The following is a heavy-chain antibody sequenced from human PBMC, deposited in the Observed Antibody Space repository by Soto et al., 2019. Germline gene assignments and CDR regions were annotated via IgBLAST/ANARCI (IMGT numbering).Heavy chain of an antibody. CDR3: ASGFDSDGLYNGGHP. CDR2: ILHIGST. Sequence: VQLQESGPGLVKPSGTLSLTCTVSGGSISTTIWWSWVRQSPGKGLEWIGEILHIGSTNYNPSLKSRVTISIDKSKNQFSLRLSSVTAADTAVYYCASGFDSDGLYNGGHPWGQGTLVSVSS. D-gene: IGHD3-22*01. CDR1: GGSISTTIW. V-gene: IGHV4-4*02. J-gene: IGHJ5*02.